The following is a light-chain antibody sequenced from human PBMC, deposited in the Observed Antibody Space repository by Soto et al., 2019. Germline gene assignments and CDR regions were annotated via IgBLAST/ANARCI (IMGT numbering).Light chain of an antibody. CDR3: QQYKDWPLT. CDR1: QSITTN. V-gene: IGKV3-15*01. CDR2: AVS. Sequence: EIVMTQSPATLSVSPGERATLSCRASQSITTNLAWYLQRPGQAPRLLIYAVSTRDTGVPARFSGSGSGTEFTLTISSLQSEDFAVYYCQQYKDWPLTFGGGTNVEIK. J-gene: IGKJ4*01.